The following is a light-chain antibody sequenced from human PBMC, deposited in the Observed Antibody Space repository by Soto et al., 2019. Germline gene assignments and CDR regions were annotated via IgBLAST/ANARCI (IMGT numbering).Light chain of an antibody. CDR2: EVS. CDR1: SSDVGGHNF. J-gene: IGLJ2*01. CDR3: SSYTSSSTVV. Sequence: QSALTQPPSASGSPGQSVTISCTGTSSDVGGHNFVSWYQQHPGKAPKAVIYEVSNRPSGVSNRFSGSKSGNTASLTISGLQAEDEADYYCSSYTSSSTVVFGGGTKLTVL. V-gene: IGLV2-14*01.